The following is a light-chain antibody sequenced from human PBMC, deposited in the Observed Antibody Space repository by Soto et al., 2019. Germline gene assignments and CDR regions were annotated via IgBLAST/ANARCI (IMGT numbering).Light chain of an antibody. CDR1: ALPKQY. V-gene: IGLV3-25*02. Sequence: SYELTQPPSVSGSPGQTARITCSGDALPKQYAYWYQQKPRQAPVLVIYKDSERPSGIPERFSGSSSGTTVTLTISGVQAEDEADYYCQSADSSGTYVFGTGTKLTVL. J-gene: IGLJ1*01. CDR3: QSADSSGTYV. CDR2: KDS.